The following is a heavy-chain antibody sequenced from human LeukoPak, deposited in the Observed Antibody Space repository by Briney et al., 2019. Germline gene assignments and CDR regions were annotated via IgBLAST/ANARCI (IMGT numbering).Heavy chain of an antibody. V-gene: IGHV3-30*03. CDR2: ISYDGTNK. J-gene: IGHJ6*03. CDR3: VRSPTYYNMDV. Sequence: AGGSPRLSCAASGFTFSNYVIHWVRQAPGKGLEWLAVISYDGTNKYYADTVKGRFTISRDHSQSTVDLQMNTLRGADTAVYYCVRSPTYYNMDVWGEGTTVTASS. CDR1: GFTFSNYV.